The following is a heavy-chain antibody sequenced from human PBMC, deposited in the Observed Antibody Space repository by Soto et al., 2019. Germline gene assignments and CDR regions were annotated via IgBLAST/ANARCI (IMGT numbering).Heavy chain of an antibody. Sequence: ASVKVSCKASGYTFTSYYMHWVRQAPGQGLEWMGIINPSGGSTSYAQKFQGRVTMTRDTSKSTVYMELSSLRSEDTAVYYCARDWWSNDSSGYYDYWGQGTLVTVSS. V-gene: IGHV1-46*01. J-gene: IGHJ4*02. CDR3: ARDWWSNDSSGYYDY. D-gene: IGHD3-22*01. CDR1: GYTFTSYY. CDR2: INPSGGST.